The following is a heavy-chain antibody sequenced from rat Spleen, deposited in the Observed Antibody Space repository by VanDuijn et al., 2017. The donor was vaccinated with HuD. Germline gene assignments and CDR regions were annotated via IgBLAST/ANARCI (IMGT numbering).Heavy chain of an antibody. J-gene: IGHJ4*01. CDR3: ARTNSPYYYIMDA. CDR2: INNAGST. V-gene: IGHV3-3*01. CDR1: FYSITSSYR. Sequence: EVQLQESGPGLVKPSQSLSLTCSVTFYSITSSYRWNWIRKFPGHKLEWMGYINNAGSTNYNPSLKSRISITRDTSKNQFFLQVNSVTTEDSATYYCARTNSPYYYIMDAWGQGASVTVSS.